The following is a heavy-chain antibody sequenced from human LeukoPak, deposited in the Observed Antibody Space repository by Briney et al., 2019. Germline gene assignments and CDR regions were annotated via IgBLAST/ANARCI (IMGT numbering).Heavy chain of an antibody. Sequence: GASVTVSCKASGYNFISYGFSWVRQAPGQGLEWMGWVSAYNGNTKYAQKFQDRVTMTTNTSTSTAYMELRSLRPDDTAVYYCAREGGVWGVTVAGFDPWGQGTLVSVSS. CDR2: VSAYNGNT. CDR1: GYNFISYG. V-gene: IGHV1-18*01. CDR3: AREGGVWGVTVAGFDP. D-gene: IGHD3-10*01. J-gene: IGHJ5*02.